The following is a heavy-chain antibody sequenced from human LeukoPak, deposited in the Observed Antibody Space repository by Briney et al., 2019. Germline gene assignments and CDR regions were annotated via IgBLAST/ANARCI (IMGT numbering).Heavy chain of an antibody. J-gene: IGHJ6*02. CDR2: ISGSGGST. Sequence: PGGSLRLSCAASGFTFSSYAMSWVRQAPGKGLEWVSAISGSGGSTYYADSVKGRFTISRDNSKNTLYLQMNSLRAEDTAVYYCARPNCTNGVCYSRLYYYYGMDVWGQGTTVTVSS. CDR1: GFTFSSYA. CDR3: ARPNCTNGVCYSRLYYYYGMDV. D-gene: IGHD2-8*01. V-gene: IGHV3-23*01.